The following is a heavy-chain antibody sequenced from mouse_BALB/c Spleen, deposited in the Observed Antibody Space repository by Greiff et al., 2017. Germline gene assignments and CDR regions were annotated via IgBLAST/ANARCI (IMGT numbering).Heavy chain of an antibody. CDR3: ASGAWFAY. D-gene: IGHD4-1*01. V-gene: IGHV1-54*01. J-gene: IGHJ3*01. CDR1: GYAFTNYL. Sequence: QVQLKESGAELVRPGTSVKVSCKASGYAFTNYLIEWVKQRPGQGLEWIGYINPYNDGTKYNEKFKGKATLTSDKSSSTAYMELSSLTSEDSAVYYCASGAWFAYWGQGTLVTVSA. CDR2: INPYNDGT.